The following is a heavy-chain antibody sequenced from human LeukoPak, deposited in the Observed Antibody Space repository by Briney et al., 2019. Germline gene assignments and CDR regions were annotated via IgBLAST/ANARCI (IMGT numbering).Heavy chain of an antibody. Sequence: GGSLRLSCAASGFTFSSYGMHWVRQAPGKGLEWVAVISYDGSNKYYAGSVKGRFTISRDNSKNTLYLQMNSLRAEDTAVYYCAKISGESAYFDYWGQGTLVTVSS. D-gene: IGHD7-27*01. V-gene: IGHV3-30*18. CDR2: ISYDGSNK. J-gene: IGHJ4*02. CDR1: GFTFSSYG. CDR3: AKISGESAYFDY.